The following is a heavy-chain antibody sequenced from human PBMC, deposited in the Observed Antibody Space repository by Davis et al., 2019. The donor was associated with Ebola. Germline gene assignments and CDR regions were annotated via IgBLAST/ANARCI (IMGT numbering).Heavy chain of an antibody. Sequence: PSETLSLTCAVSGYSFSSGYCWGWIRQPPGKGLECIGNIDHSGNAFYNPSLKSRVTISIDTSKNQFSLLLSSVTAADTAVYFCARINSGYPGVSWGQGILVTVSS. V-gene: IGHV4-38-2*01. D-gene: IGHD6-25*01. J-gene: IGHJ5*02. CDR1: GYSFSSGYC. CDR3: ARINSGYPGVS. CDR2: IDHSGNA.